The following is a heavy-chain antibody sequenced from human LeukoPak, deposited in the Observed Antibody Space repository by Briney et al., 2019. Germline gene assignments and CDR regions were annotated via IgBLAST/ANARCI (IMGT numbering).Heavy chain of an antibody. V-gene: IGHV6-1*01. CDR3: ARDANYYGSGSYPYYGMDV. J-gene: IGHJ6*02. D-gene: IGHD3-10*01. CDR1: GDGVSSNSAS. CDR2: TFYRSKWYN. Sequence: SQTLSLTCAISGDGVSSNSASWNWIRQSPSRGLEWLGRTFYRSKWYNDYAVSVKSRITINPDTSKNQLSLQLNSVTSEDTAVYYCARDANYYGSGSYPYYGMDVWGQGTTVTVSS.